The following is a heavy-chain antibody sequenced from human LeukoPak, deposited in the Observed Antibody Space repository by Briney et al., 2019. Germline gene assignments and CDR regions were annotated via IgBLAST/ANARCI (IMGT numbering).Heavy chain of an antibody. CDR3: ARRRDGYSYYFDY. V-gene: IGHV3-7*01. CDR2: IKQDGSEK. CDR1: GFTFSSYW. Sequence: GGSLRLSCAASGFTFSSYWMSWVRQAPGKGLEWVANIKQDGSEKYYVDSVKGRFTTSRDNAKNSLYLQMNSLRAEDTAVYYCARRRDGYSYYFDYWGQGTLVTVSS. J-gene: IGHJ4*02. D-gene: IGHD5-24*01.